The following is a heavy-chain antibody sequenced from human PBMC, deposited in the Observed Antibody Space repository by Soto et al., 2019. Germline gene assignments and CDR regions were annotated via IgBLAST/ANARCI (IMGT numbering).Heavy chain of an antibody. CDR3: ARSLYCSSTSCYEGGHGMDV. J-gene: IGHJ6*02. V-gene: IGHV1-46*01. Sequence: ASVKVSCKASGYTFTSYYMHWVRQAPGQGLEWMGIINPSGGSTSYAQKFQGRVTMTRDTSTSTVYMELSSLRSEDTAVYYCARSLYCSSTSCYEGGHGMDVWGQGTTVTVSS. D-gene: IGHD2-2*01. CDR2: INPSGGST. CDR1: GYTFTSYY.